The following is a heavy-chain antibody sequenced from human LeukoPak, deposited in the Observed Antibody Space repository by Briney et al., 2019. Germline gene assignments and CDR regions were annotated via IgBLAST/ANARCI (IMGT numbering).Heavy chain of an antibody. CDR1: GFTFSDVA. J-gene: IGHJ4*02. D-gene: IGHD2/OR15-2a*01. V-gene: IGHV3-15*05. CDR3: TRYAGDF. CDR2: IKTRSDGGTA. Sequence: GGSLRLSCAASGFTFSDVAMTWVRQAPGRGLEWVGRIKTRSDGGTADYGAPVKGRFTISRDDSKIILFLQMDSLKIEDTGVYYCTRYAGDFRGQGTLVTVSP.